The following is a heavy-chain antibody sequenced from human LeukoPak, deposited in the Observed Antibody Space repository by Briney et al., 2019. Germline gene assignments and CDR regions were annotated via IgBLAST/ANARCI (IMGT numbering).Heavy chain of an antibody. V-gene: IGHV4-30-2*01. J-gene: IGHJ4*02. CDR2: IYHSGST. CDR1: GGSISSGGYS. Sequence: SETLSLTCAVSGGSISSGGYSWSWIRQPPGKGLEWIGCIYHSGSTYYNPSLKSRVTISVDRSKNQFSLKLSSVTAADTAVYYCARGGKGFPLGLRFDYWGQGSLVTVSS. CDR3: ARGGKGFPLGLRFDY. D-gene: IGHD2-21*01.